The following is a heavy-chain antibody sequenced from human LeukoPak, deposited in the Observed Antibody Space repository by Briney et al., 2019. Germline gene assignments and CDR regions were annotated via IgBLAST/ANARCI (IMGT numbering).Heavy chain of an antibody. V-gene: IGHV3-7*01. CDR3: ARDWYGDYGDY. CDR2: IKQDGSEK. D-gene: IGHD4-17*01. Sequence: GGSLRLSCAASGFTFSSYEMSWVRQAPGKGLEWVANIKQDGSEKYYVDSVKGRFTISRDNAKNSLYLQMNSLRAEDTAVYYCARDWYGDYGDYWGQGTLVTVSS. CDR1: GFTFSSYE. J-gene: IGHJ4*02.